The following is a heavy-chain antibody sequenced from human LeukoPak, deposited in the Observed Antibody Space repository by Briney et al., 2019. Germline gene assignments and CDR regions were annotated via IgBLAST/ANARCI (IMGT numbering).Heavy chain of an antibody. V-gene: IGHV4-59*08. D-gene: IGHD6-13*01. CDR2: VYYSGST. Sequence: SETLSLTCTVSGGSISSYSWSWIRQPQGKGLEWVGYVYYSGSTNYYPSLKSRVTISVDTSKNQFSLKLSSVTAADTAVYYCARIGAAAGTGGFDYWGQGTLVTVSS. CDR3: ARIGAAAGTGGFDY. CDR1: GGSISSYS. J-gene: IGHJ4*02.